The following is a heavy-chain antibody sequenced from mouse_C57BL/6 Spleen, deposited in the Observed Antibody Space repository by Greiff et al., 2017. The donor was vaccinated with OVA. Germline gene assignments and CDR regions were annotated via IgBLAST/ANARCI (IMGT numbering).Heavy chain of an antibody. CDR1: GYSFTGYY. D-gene: IGHD2-4*01. Sequence: EVQLQQSGPVLVKPGASVKISCKASGYSFTGYYMNWVKQSPEKSLEWIGEINPSTGGTTYNQKFKAKATLTVDKSSSTAYMQLKSLTSEDSAVYYCARKDYDYDGFDYWGQGTTLTVSS. V-gene: IGHV1-42*01. CDR2: INPSTGGT. J-gene: IGHJ2*01. CDR3: ARKDYDYDGFDY.